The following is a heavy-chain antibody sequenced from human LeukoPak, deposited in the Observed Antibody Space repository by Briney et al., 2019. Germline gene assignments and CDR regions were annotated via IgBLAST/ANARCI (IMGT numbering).Heavy chain of an antibody. CDR2: INHSGST. CDR3: ARGGYSGYAN. CDR1: GGSFSGYY. Sequence: SETLSLTCAVYGGSFSGYYWSWIRQPPGKGLEWIGEINHSGSTNYNPSLKGRVTISVDTSKNQFSLKLSSVTAADTAVYYCARGGYSGYANWGQGTLVTVSS. J-gene: IGHJ4*02. V-gene: IGHV4-34*01. D-gene: IGHD5-12*01.